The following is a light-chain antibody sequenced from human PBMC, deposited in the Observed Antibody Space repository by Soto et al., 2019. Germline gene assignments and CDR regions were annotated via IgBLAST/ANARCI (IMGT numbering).Light chain of an antibody. CDR2: GTS. J-gene: IGKJ1*01. CDR3: QQYGTSPAWT. V-gene: IGKV3-20*01. CDR1: QSINSNY. Sequence: EIVLTQSPGTLSLSLGERATLSCRASQSINSNYLAWYQQKPGQAPRLLIYGTSSRATGIPDRFSGSGSGTDFTLTISRLDPEDVAVYYCQQYGTSPAWTFGQGTKVEIK.